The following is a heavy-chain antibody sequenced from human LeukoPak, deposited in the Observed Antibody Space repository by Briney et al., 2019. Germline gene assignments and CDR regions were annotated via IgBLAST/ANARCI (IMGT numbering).Heavy chain of an antibody. Sequence: PGGSLRLSCAASGFTFSSYAMSWVRQAPGKGLEWASAISGSGGSTYYADSVKGRFTISRDNSKNTLYLQMNSLRAEDTAVYYCAKWKYCSSTSCYLRSYWFDPWGQGTLVTVSS. CDR1: GFTFSSYA. CDR2: ISGSGGST. V-gene: IGHV3-23*01. D-gene: IGHD2-2*01. CDR3: AKWKYCSSTSCYLRSYWFDP. J-gene: IGHJ5*02.